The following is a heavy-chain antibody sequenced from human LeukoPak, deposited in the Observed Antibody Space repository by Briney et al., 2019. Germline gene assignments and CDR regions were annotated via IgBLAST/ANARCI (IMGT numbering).Heavy chain of an antibody. Sequence: PSETLSLTCTVSGYSISSGYYWGWIRQPPGQGLEWIGSIYHSGSTYYNPSLKSRVTISVDTSKNQFSLKLSSVTAADTAVYYCARDARGTTGTTPWYYYYMDVWGKGTTVTISS. CDR3: ARDARGTTGTTPWYYYYMDV. V-gene: IGHV4-38-2*02. CDR2: IYHSGST. J-gene: IGHJ6*03. CDR1: GYSISSGYY. D-gene: IGHD1-1*01.